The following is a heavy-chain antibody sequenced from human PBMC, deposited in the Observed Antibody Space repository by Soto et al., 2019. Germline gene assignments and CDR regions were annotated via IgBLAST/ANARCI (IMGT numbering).Heavy chain of an antibody. CDR1: GFTFSDYA. CDR3: AREEKPYDRSSTSDFPH. J-gene: IGHJ4*01. V-gene: IGHV3-30-3*01. D-gene: IGHD6-6*01. CDR2: ISYAGTNK. Sequence: QVQLEESGGGVVQSGRSLRLSCAASGFTFSDYAMHWVRHAPGKGLEWVAGISYAGTNKYYADSVKGRFTISSDTSKNSVYMKMNSLGADAADVYYCAREEKPYDRSSTSDFPHWGQGTLVSVSS.